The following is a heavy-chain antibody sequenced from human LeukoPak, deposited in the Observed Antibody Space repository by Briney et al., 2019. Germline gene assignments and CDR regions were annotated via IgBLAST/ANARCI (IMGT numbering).Heavy chain of an antibody. CDR1: GFTFSSYA. Sequence: GGSLRLSCAASGFTFSSYAMNGLRQAPGKGLEWVSFISGSGDTTYYADSVKGRFTISRDSSENTLYLQMNSLRAEETAVYYCAKSRGESRGASNYWGQGTLVTVSS. D-gene: IGHD1-26*01. V-gene: IGHV3-23*01. J-gene: IGHJ4*02. CDR3: AKSRGESRGASNY. CDR2: ISGSGDTT.